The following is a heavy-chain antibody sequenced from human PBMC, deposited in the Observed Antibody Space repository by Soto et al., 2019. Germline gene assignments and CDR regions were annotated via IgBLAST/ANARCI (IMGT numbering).Heavy chain of an antibody. CDR2: INPSGGST. Sequence: ASVKVSCKSPEYTFTDYYIHWVRQAPGQGLEWMGLINPSGGSTSYAQKFQGRVTMTRDTSTSTVYMELSSLRSEDTAVYYCATAAYSTSWYDFWAQGTLVTVSS. J-gene: IGHJ5*01. V-gene: IGHV1-46*01. CDR3: ATAAYSTSWYDF. D-gene: IGHD6-13*01. CDR1: EYTFTDYY.